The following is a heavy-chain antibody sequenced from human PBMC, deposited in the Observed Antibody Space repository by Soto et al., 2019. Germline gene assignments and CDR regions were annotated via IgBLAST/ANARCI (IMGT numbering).Heavy chain of an antibody. CDR3: AKGEYWNYLTSLDY. Sequence: GGSLRLSCAASGFTFSSYAMSWVRQAPGKGLEWVSAISGSGGSTYYADSVKGRFTISRDNSKNTLYLQMNSLRAEDTAVYYCAKGEYWNYLTSLDYWGQGTLVTVSS. CDR1: GFTFSSYA. D-gene: IGHD1-7*01. V-gene: IGHV3-23*01. J-gene: IGHJ4*02. CDR2: ISGSGGST.